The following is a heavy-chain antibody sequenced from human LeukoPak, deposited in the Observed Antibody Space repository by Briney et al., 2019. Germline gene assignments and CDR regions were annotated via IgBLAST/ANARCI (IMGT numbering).Heavy chain of an antibody. V-gene: IGHV3-33*01. D-gene: IGHD1-1*01. Sequence: HPGRSLRLSCAVSGFIFSDYGFHWVRQAPGKGLEWVAITRFDGSIKQYADSVKGRFTISRDDFKNTLYLQMNFLKSEDTAVYYCARWGGTRQYYFDYWGQGTLVTVSS. J-gene: IGHJ4*02. CDR1: GFIFSDYG. CDR2: TRFDGSIK. CDR3: ARWGGTRQYYFDY.